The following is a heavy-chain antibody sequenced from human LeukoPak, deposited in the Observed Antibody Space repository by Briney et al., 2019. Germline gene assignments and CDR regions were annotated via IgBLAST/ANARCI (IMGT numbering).Heavy chain of an antibody. CDR3: AKDAQGIVVVPAALATVTTLDY. J-gene: IGHJ4*02. CDR2: ISKDGGDS. Sequence: PGGSLRLSCAASGFTFSSYAMSWVRQAPGKGPEWVSAISKDGGDSYYADPVKGRFAISRDNSKNMLYLQMNSLRAEDTAVYYCAKDAQGIVVVPAALATVTTLDYWGQGTLVTVSS. CDR1: GFTFSSYA. V-gene: IGHV3-23*01. D-gene: IGHD2-2*01.